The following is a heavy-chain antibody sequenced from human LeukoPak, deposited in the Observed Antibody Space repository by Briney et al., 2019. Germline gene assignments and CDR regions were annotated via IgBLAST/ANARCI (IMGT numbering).Heavy chain of an antibody. D-gene: IGHD2-2*01. Sequence: ASVKVSCKASGYTFTGYYMHWVRQAPGQGLEWMGWINPNSGGTNYAQKFQGRVTMTRDTSISTSYMELSRLRSDDTAVYYCARERPVVPAALGAFDIWGQGTMVTVSS. CDR1: GYTFTGYY. J-gene: IGHJ3*02. V-gene: IGHV1-2*02. CDR3: ARERPVVPAALGAFDI. CDR2: INPNSGGT.